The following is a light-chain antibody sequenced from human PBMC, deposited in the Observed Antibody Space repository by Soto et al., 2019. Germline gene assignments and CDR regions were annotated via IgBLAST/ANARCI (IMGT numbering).Light chain of an antibody. CDR1: SSDVGGYNY. Sequence: QSALTQPASVSGSPGQSITISCTGTSSDVGGYNYVSWYQQHPGKAPKLMIYEVSNRPSGVSNRFSGSKSGNTACLTISGLQAEDEADYYCSSYTSSSNWVFGGGTKLTVL. CDR2: EVS. V-gene: IGLV2-14*01. J-gene: IGLJ3*02. CDR3: SSYTSSSNWV.